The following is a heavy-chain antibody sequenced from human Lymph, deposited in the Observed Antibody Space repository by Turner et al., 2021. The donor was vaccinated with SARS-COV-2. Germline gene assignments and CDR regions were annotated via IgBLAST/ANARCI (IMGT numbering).Heavy chain of an antibody. CDR2: FDPEDDET. V-gene: IGHV1-24*01. J-gene: IGHJ4*02. CDR3: ATLKSNWKILTGRYYFDF. D-gene: IGHD1-1*01. CDR1: GYTLTELS. Sequence: QVQLVQSGAEVKKPGASVKVSCKVSGYTLTELSIHWVRQAPGKGLEWMGGFDPEDDETIYAQKFQGRVTMTEDTSTDTAYMELSSLRSEDTAVYYCATLKSNWKILTGRYYFDFWGQGTLVTVSS.